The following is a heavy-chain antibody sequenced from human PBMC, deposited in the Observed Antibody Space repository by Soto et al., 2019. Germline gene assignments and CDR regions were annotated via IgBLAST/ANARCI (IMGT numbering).Heavy chain of an antibody. D-gene: IGHD6-13*01. J-gene: IGHJ6*02. CDR1: GYSISSGYY. V-gene: IGHV4-38-2*01. CDR2: IYHSGNT. Sequence: SETLSLTCGVSGYSISSGYYWGWIRQPPGKGLEWIASIYHSGNTYYNPSLKSRVIISVDTSKNQFSLKLNSVTAADTAVYYCARGYSYGNVNFYGMDVWGQGTTVTVSS. CDR3: ARGYSYGNVNFYGMDV.